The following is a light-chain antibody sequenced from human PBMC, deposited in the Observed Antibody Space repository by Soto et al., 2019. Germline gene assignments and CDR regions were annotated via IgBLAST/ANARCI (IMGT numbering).Light chain of an antibody. CDR3: QQYTGPPTT. CDR1: QTVSSKY. J-gene: IGKJ5*01. Sequence: EIILTQSPYTLALSAGERATLSCRASQTVSSKYLAWCQQRPGQAPRLLIYGASTRAAGIPERFSGSGSGTDFTLTITRLEPEDSAVYFCQQYTGPPTTFGQGTRLEIK. CDR2: GAS. V-gene: IGKV3-20*01.